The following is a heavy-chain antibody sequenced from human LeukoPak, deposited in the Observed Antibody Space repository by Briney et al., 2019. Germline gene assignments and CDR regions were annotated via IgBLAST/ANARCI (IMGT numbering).Heavy chain of an antibody. CDR3: ARSSWAVTTIDY. CDR2: ISGSGGST. V-gene: IGHV3-23*01. CDR1: GFTFSSYG. D-gene: IGHD4-17*01. J-gene: IGHJ4*02. Sequence: GGSLRLSCAASGFTFSSYGMSWVRQAPGKGLEWVSAISGSGGSTYYADSVKGRFTISRDNAKNSLYLQMNSLRAEDTAMYYCARSSWAVTTIDYWGQGTLVTVSS.